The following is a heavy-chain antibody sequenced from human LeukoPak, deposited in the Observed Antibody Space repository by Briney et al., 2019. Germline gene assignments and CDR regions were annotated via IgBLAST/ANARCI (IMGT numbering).Heavy chain of an antibody. CDR2: INHSGST. V-gene: IGHV4-34*01. J-gene: IGHJ6*02. CDR3: ARAPRAITIFGVAGHYYYYGMDV. Sequence: SETLSLTCAVYGGSFSGYYWSWIRQPPGKGLEWIGEINHSGSTNYNPSLKSRVTISVDTSKNQFSLKLRSVTAADTAVYYCARAPRAITIFGVAGHYYYYGMDVWGQGTTVTVSS. CDR1: GGSFSGYY. D-gene: IGHD3-3*01.